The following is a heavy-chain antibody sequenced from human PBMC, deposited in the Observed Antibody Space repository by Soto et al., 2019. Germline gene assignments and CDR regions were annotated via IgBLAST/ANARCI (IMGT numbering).Heavy chain of an antibody. Sequence: GGSLRLSCAASGFTFSIYAMSWVRQAPGKGLEWVSVISGSGGSTYYADSVLGRFTISRDNSKNTVYLQMNSLRAEDTAVYYCAKDLRMGHSFGHYFDDWGQGTLVTVSS. V-gene: IGHV3-23*01. D-gene: IGHD1-26*01. J-gene: IGHJ4*02. CDR2: ISGSGGST. CDR1: GFTFSIYA. CDR3: AKDLRMGHSFGHYFDD.